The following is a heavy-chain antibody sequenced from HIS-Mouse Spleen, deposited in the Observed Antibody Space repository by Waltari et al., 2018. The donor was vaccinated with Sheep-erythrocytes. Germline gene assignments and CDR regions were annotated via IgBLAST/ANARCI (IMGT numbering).Heavy chain of an antibody. Sequence: QVQLVESGGGVVQPGRSLRLSCAASGFTFSSYGMHWVRQAPGKGLEWVEVISYDGRNKYYADSVKGRFTISRDNSKNTLYLQMNSLRAEDTAVYYCAKVRTVNYWYFDLWGRGTLVTVSS. CDR2: ISYDGRNK. CDR1: GFTFSSYG. D-gene: IGHD1-1*01. J-gene: IGHJ2*01. CDR3: AKVRTVNYWYFDL. V-gene: IGHV3-30*18.